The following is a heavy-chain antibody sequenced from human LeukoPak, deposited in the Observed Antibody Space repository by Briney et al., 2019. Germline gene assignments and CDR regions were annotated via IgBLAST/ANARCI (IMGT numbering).Heavy chain of an antibody. D-gene: IGHD2-2*01. J-gene: IGHJ4*02. CDR2: INHSGST. V-gene: IGHV4-34*01. CDR1: GGSFSGYY. Sequence: SETLSLTCAVYGGSFSGYYWSWIRQPPGKGLEWIGEINHSGSTNYNPSLKSRVTISVDTSKNQFSLKLSSVTAADTAVYYCARELGALISEVPAAELDYWGQGTLVTVSS. CDR3: ARELGALISEVPAAELDY.